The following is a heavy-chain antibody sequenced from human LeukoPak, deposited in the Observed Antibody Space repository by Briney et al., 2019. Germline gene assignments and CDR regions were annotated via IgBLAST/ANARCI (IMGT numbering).Heavy chain of an antibody. Sequence: GASVKVSCKASGYTFTGYYMHWVRQAPGQGLEWMGWINPNSGGTNYAQKFQGRVTMTRDTSISTAYMELSSLRSEDTAVYYCARAASTGDVDYWGQGTLVTVSS. D-gene: IGHD7-27*01. CDR2: INPNSGGT. J-gene: IGHJ4*02. V-gene: IGHV1-2*02. CDR1: GYTFTGYY. CDR3: ARAASTGDVDY.